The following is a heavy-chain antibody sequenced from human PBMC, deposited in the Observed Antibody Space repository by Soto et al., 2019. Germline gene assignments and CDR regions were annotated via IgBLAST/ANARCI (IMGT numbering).Heavy chain of an antibody. CDR1: GYSFTSYW. D-gene: IGHD2-2*01. Sequence: GESLKISCKGSGYSFTSYWIGWVRQMPGKGLEWMGIIYPGDSDTRYSPSFQGQVTISADKSISTAYLQWSSLKASDTAMYYCARLGIVVVPAATVGGWFDPWGQGTLVTVS. CDR2: IYPGDSDT. V-gene: IGHV5-51*01. J-gene: IGHJ5*02. CDR3: ARLGIVVVPAATVGGWFDP.